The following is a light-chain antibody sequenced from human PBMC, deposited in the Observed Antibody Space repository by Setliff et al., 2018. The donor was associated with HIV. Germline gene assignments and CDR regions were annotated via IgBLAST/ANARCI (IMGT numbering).Light chain of an antibody. Sequence: SALTQPASVSGSPGQSITISCTGSSSDIGAYNYVSWYQHHPGKAPKLMIYEVRNRPSGVSNRFSGSKSGNTASLTISGLQAEDEADYYCSSYTSSTTRVFGTGTKGTV. V-gene: IGLV2-14*01. CDR3: SSYTSSTTRV. CDR2: EVR. J-gene: IGLJ1*01. CDR1: SSDIGAYNY.